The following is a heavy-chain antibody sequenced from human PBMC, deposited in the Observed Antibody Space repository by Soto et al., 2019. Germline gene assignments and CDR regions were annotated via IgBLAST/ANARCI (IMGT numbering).Heavy chain of an antibody. J-gene: IGHJ4*01. D-gene: IGHD2-15*01. CDR1: GFTFLNAW. Sequence: VGSLRLSCAANGFTFLNAWMNWVSQASRTGLEWVGRIKSKNDGGTTDYAAPVKGRFTISRDDSKNTVYLQMNSLRTEDTALYYCAADLPGHGGGYEFDYWGQGTPVTVSS. CDR2: IKSKNDGGTT. CDR3: AADLPGHGGGYEFDY. V-gene: IGHV3-15*07.